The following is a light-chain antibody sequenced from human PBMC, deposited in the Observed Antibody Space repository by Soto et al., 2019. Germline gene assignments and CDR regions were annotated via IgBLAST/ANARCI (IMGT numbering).Light chain of an antibody. Sequence: QFALTQPASVSGSPGQSITISCTGTSSDVGGYNYVSWYQQHPGKAPKLIIYGVSDRPSGVSDRFSGSKSGNTASLTISGLQAEDEADYFCSSYTSSSTPFVFGTGTKVTVL. CDR1: SSDVGGYNY. J-gene: IGLJ1*01. V-gene: IGLV2-14*03. CDR2: GVS. CDR3: SSYTSSSTPFV.